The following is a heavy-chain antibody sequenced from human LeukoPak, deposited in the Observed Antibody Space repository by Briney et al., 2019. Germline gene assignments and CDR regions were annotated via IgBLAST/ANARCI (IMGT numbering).Heavy chain of an antibody. D-gene: IGHD3-22*01. V-gene: IGHV1-18*01. CDR1: GYTFTSYG. CDR3: ARGPGGRSGYYPLEDYYYYYYTDV. J-gene: IGHJ6*03. CDR2: IRVYNGNT. Sequence: ASVKVSCKASGYTFTSYGINWVRQAPGQGLEWMGWIRVYNGNTNYAQKLQGRVTMTTDTSTSTAYMELRSLRSDDTAVYYCARGPGGRSGYYPLEDYYYYYYTDVWGKGTTVTVSS.